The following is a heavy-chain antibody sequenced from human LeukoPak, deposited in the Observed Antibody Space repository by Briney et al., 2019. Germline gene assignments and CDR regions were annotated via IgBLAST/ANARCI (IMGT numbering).Heavy chain of an antibody. CDR3: ARGLNTITMVRGVPQYYYYGMDV. J-gene: IGHJ6*02. CDR1: GFFFSDSA. D-gene: IGHD3-10*01. Sequence: GGSLRLSCAASGFFFSDSAMAWVRQAPGKGLEWVSTTTGRGDNTHYADSVKGRFTISRDNSKNTLYLQMNSLRAEDTAVYYCARGLNTITMVRGVPQYYYYGMDVWGQGTTVTVSS. V-gene: IGHV3-23*01. CDR2: TTGRGDNT.